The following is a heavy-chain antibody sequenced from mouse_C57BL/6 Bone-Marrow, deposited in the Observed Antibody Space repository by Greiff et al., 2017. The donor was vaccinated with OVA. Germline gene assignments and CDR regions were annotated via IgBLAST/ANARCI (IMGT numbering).Heavy chain of an antibody. V-gene: IGHV1-55*01. CDR3: ARGGYSNYFYWYFDV. CDR1: GYTFTSYW. CDR2: ISPGSGST. J-gene: IGHJ1*03. D-gene: IGHD2-5*01. Sequence: QVQLQQPGAELVKPGASVKMSCKASGYTFTSYWITWVKQRPGQGLEWIGDISPGSGSTNYNEKFKSKATLTVDTSSSTAYMQLSSLTSEDSAVYYCARGGYSNYFYWYFDVWGTGTTVTVSS.